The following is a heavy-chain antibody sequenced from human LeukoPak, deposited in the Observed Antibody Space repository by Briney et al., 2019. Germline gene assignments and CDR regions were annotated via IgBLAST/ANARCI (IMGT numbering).Heavy chain of an antibody. CDR2: IYSGGST. V-gene: IGHV3-53*01. Sequence: GGSLRLSCAASGFTVSSTYMSWVRQAPGKGLEWVSDIYSGGSTYYADSVKGRFTISRDNSKNTLYLQMNSLRAEDTAVYYCARDRLYSSSSEDYWGQGTLVTVSS. CDR3: ARDRLYSSSSEDY. J-gene: IGHJ4*02. CDR1: GFTVSSTY. D-gene: IGHD6-6*01.